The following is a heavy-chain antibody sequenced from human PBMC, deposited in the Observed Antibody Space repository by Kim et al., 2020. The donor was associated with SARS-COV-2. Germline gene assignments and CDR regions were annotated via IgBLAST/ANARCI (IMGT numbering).Heavy chain of an antibody. Sequence: GGSLRLSCAASGFTFSTYAMHWVRQAPGKGLEWVAVISYDGSNKYYADSVKGRFTISRDNSKNTLYLQMNSLRAEDTAVYYCARDPGSSWYESTYYYYY. D-gene: IGHD6-13*01. J-gene: IGHJ6*01. CDR2: ISYDGSNK. CDR1: GFTFSTYA. CDR3: ARDPGSSWYESTYYYYY. V-gene: IGHV3-30*04.